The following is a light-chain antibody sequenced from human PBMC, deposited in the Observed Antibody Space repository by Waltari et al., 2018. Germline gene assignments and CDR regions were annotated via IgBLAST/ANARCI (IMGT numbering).Light chain of an antibody. Sequence: IVLTQSPGTLSLSPGGRATLSCRASEGVGVDSLAWYQQKPGQAPRLLIYDASTRATGVPDRFSGSGSVTDFTLTISRLEPEDFAVYYCQQYGSLPWTFGQGTKVAIK. CDR1: EGVGVDS. CDR3: QQYGSLPWT. V-gene: IGKV3-20*01. CDR2: DAS. J-gene: IGKJ1*01.